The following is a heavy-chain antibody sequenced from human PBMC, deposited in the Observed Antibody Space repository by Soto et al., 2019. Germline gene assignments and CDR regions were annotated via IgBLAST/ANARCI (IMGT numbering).Heavy chain of an antibody. Sequence: VQLVESGGGVVQPGRSLRLSCAASGLTFSSYGMNWVRQAPGKGLEWVAVIWYDGSNKYYADSVKGRFTISRDNSKNTLYLQMNSLRAEDTAVYYCAREGGYDFWSAYDFDYWGQGTLVTVSS. CDR2: IWYDGSNK. J-gene: IGHJ4*02. CDR3: AREGGYDFWSAYDFDY. CDR1: GLTFSSYG. V-gene: IGHV3-33*01. D-gene: IGHD3-3*01.